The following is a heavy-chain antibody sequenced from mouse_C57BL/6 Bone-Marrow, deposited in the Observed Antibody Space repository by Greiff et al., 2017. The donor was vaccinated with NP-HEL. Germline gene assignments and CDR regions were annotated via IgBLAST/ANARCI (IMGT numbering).Heavy chain of an antibody. CDR3: TRWNGSYPYYYAMDY. J-gene: IGHJ4*01. CDR2: IDPETGGT. D-gene: IGHD1-1*02. Sequence: VQLQESGAELVRPGASVTLSCKASGYTFTDYEMHWVKQTPVHGLEWIGAIDPETGGTAYNQQFKGQAILTADKAYSTGYMELRCLTSGDYAFYNCTRWNGSYPYYYAMDYWGQGTSVTVSS. V-gene: IGHV1-15*01. CDR1: GYTFTDYE.